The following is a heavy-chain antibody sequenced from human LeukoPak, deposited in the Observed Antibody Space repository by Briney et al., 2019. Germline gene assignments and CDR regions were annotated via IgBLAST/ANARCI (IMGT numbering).Heavy chain of an antibody. CDR1: GFTFSDYY. CDR2: ISSSGSTI. D-gene: IGHD6-19*01. J-gene: IGHJ4*02. CDR3: ARVGSMQWLSYYFAY. V-gene: IGHV3-11*01. Sequence: PGGSLRLSCAASGFTFSDYYMSWIRQAPGKGLEWGSYISSSGSTIYYADSVKGRFTISRDNAKNSLYLQMNSLRAEDTAVYYCARVGSMQWLSYYFAYWGQGTLVTVSS.